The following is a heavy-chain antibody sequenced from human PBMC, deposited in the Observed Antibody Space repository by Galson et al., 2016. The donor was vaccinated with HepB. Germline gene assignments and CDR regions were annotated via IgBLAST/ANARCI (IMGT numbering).Heavy chain of an antibody. J-gene: IGHJ6*02. V-gene: IGHV3-23*01. CDR3: ARSKLGNNFFYYYGMDV. CDR2: ISGSGVSI. Sequence: SLRLSCAASGFTITSYGTTWVRQAPGKGLEWVSAISGSGVSIYYADTVKGRFTISRDESKNTVYLQMNSLRDEDTAVYYCARSKLGNNFFYYYGMDVWGQGTTVTVS. D-gene: IGHD1-1*01. CDR1: GFTITSYG.